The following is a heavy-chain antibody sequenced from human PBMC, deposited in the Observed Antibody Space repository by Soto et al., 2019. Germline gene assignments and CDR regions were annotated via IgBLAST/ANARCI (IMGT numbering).Heavy chain of an antibody. CDR3: ARGSWELQLFVPPLDY. CDR1: GFTFTNYG. V-gene: IGHV3-30*03. D-gene: IGHD1-26*01. Sequence: PVGSLRLSCAASGFTFTNYGMHWVRQALGKGLEWVSVISYDGFNKYYSESVKGRFTISRDNSKNTLYLQMNSLRAEDTAVYYCARGSWELQLFVPPLDYWGQGTLVTVSS. CDR2: ISYDGFNK. J-gene: IGHJ4*02.